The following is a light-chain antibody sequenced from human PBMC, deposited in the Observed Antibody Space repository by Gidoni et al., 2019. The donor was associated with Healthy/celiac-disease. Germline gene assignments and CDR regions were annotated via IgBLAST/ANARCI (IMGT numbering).Light chain of an antibody. CDR3: QQYNSYSWT. CDR2: KAS. V-gene: IGKV1-5*03. J-gene: IGKJ1*01. Sequence: DMQMTQSPSTLSASVGDRVTITCRASQSISSWLAWYQQTPGKAPKLLIYKASSLESGVPSRFSGSVSGTEFTLTISSLQPDDFATYSCQQYNSYSWTFGQGTKVEIK. CDR1: QSISSW.